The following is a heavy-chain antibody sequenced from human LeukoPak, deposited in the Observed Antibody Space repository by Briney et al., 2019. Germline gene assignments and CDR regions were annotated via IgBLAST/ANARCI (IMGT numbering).Heavy chain of an antibody. D-gene: IGHD2-15*01. V-gene: IGHV3-11*01. CDR3: ARDRGVVVAATREPWFDP. CDR1: GFTFSDYY. J-gene: IGHJ5*02. Sequence: GGSLRLSCAASGFTFSDYYMSWIRQAPGKGREGFSYIGRSGSTIYYADSVKGRFTISRDNAKNSLYLQMNSLRAEDTAVYYCARDRGVVVAATREPWFDPWGQGTLVTVSS. CDR2: IGRSGSTI.